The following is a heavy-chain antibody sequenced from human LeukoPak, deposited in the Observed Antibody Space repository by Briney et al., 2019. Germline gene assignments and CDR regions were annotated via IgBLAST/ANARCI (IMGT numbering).Heavy chain of an antibody. Sequence: SEALSLTCTVSGGSISSYYWSWIRQPPGKGLEWIGYIYYSGSTKYNPSLKSRVSISVDTSKNQFSLKLSSVTAADTAVYYCARGAGAGYNLQPFDYWGQGTLVTVSS. V-gene: IGHV4-59*08. J-gene: IGHJ4*02. CDR2: IYYSGST. D-gene: IGHD5-24*01. CDR1: GGSISSYY. CDR3: ARGAGAGYNLQPFDY.